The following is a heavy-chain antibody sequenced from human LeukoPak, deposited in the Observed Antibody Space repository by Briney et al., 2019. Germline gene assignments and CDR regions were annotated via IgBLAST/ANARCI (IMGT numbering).Heavy chain of an antibody. CDR1: GFTFSNYW. Sequence: GGSLRLSCAASGFTFSNYWMSWVRQAPGKGLEWLANINQDGSEIYYVDSVKDRFTISRENGKNSLYLQINRLRADDTALYYCARDQGSMIVVRTTTWYFDLWGRGTLVTVSS. V-gene: IGHV3-7*01. J-gene: IGHJ2*01. D-gene: IGHD3-22*01. CDR2: INQDGSEI. CDR3: ARDQGSMIVVRTTTWYFDL.